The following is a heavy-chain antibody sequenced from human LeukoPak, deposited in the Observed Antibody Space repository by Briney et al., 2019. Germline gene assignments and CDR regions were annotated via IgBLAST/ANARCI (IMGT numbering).Heavy chain of an antibody. Sequence: PSETLSLTCTVSGGSISSGDYYWSWIRQPPGKGLEWIGYIYYSGSTYYNPSLKSRVTISVDTSKNQFSLKLSSVTAADTAVYYCAWDSSGYYFDYWGQGTRVTVSS. CDR2: IYYSGST. D-gene: IGHD3-22*01. V-gene: IGHV4-30-4*01. CDR3: AWDSSGYYFDY. J-gene: IGHJ4*02. CDR1: GGSISSGDYY.